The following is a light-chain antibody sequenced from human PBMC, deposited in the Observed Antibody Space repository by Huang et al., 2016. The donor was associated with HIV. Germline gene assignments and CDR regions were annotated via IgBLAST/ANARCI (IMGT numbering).Light chain of an antibody. J-gene: IGKJ1*01. Sequence: EIVLTQSPGTLSLSPGERATLSCRASQSVASSYLAWYQQKPGRAPRLRISGSSSRATGIPDRFSGSGSGTDLTLTISRLEPEDFAVYYWQQYGSTPLTFGQGTKVEIK. V-gene: IGKV3-20*01. CDR2: GSS. CDR3: QQYGSTPLT. CDR1: QSVASSY.